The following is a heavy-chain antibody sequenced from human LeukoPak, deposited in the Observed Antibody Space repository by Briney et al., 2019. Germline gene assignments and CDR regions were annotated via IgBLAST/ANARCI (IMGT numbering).Heavy chain of an antibody. CDR1: GYTCTGYY. J-gene: IGHJ5*02. Sequence: ASVKVSCKASGYTCTGYYMHWVRQAPGQGLEWMGWINPNSGGTNYAQKFQGWVTMTRDTSISTAYMELSRLRSDDTAVYYCARGIAAAGTEWFDPWGQGTLVTVSS. CDR3: ARGIAAAGTEWFDP. V-gene: IGHV1-2*04. D-gene: IGHD6-13*01. CDR2: INPNSGGT.